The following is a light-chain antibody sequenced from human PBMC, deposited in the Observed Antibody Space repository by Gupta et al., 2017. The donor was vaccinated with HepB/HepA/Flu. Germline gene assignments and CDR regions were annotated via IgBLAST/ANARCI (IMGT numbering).Light chain of an antibody. V-gene: IGKV1-8*01. CDR1: QGISSY. CDR3: QQYYSYPIT. J-gene: IGKJ5*01. CDR2: AAS. Sequence: AIRRTQSPSSLSASTGDRVTITCRASQGISSYLAWYQQKPGKAPKLLIYAASTLQSGVPSRFSGSGSGTDFTLTISCLQSEDFATYYCQQYYSYPITFGQGTRLEIK.